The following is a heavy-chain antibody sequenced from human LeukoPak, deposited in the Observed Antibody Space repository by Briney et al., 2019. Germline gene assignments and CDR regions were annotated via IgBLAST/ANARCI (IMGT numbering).Heavy chain of an antibody. CDR3: AREDCSGGSCYYGGPFDY. CDR1: GGTFSSYA. V-gene: IGHV1-69*05. J-gene: IGHJ4*02. Sequence: SVKVSCKASGGTFSSYAITWVRQTPGQGLEWMGRIIPIFGTTKYAQKFQGRVTITTDESTSTTYMDLSSLRSEDTAVYYCAREDCSGGSCYYGGPFDYWGQGTLVTVSS. CDR2: IIPIFGTT. D-gene: IGHD2-15*01.